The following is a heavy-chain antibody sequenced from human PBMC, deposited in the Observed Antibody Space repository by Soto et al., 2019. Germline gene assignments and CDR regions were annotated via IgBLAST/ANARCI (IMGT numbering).Heavy chain of an antibody. CDR2: IYPGDSDT. CDR3: AIRLGYCSGGSCYFDY. J-gene: IGHJ4*02. D-gene: IGHD2-15*01. Sequence: PGESLKISCKGSVYSFTSYWIGWVRQMPGKGLEWMGIIYPGDSDTRYSPSSQGQVTISADKSISTAYLQWSSLKASDTAMYYCAIRLGYCSGGSCYFDYWGQGTLVTVSS. V-gene: IGHV5-51*01. CDR1: VYSFTSYW.